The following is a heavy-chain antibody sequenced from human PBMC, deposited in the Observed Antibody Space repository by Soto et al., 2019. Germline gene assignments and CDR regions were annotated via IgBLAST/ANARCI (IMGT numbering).Heavy chain of an antibody. CDR3: TRQEEKQQLQY. Sequence: EVQLVESGGGLVQPGGSLKLSCAASGFTFSGSAMHWVRQASGKGLEWVGRIRSKANSYATAYAASVKGRFTISRDDSKNTAYLQMNSLKTEDTAVYYCTRQEEKQQLQYWGQGTLVTVSS. D-gene: IGHD6-13*01. J-gene: IGHJ4*02. V-gene: IGHV3-73*02. CDR2: IRSKANSYAT. CDR1: GFTFSGSA.